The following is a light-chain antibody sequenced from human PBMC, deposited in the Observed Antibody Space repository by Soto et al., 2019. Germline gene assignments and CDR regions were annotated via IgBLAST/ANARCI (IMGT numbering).Light chain of an antibody. CDR3: LLYYGGQMGV. V-gene: IGLV7-43*01. J-gene: IGLJ2*01. CDR1: TGAVTSGYY. Sequence: QAVVTQEPSLTVSPGGPVTLTCASSTGAVTSGYYPNWFQQKPGQAPRALIYSTNNKYSWTPVRFAGDLLGVKAALTLSCVQPEDEAEYYCLLYYGGQMGVFGGGTKLTVL. CDR2: STN.